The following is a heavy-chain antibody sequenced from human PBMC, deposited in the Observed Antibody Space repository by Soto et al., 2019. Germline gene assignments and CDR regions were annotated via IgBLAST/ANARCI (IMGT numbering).Heavy chain of an antibody. J-gene: IGHJ6*02. D-gene: IGHD1-1*01. CDR2: IYYSGST. V-gene: IGHV4-31*02. Sequence: QHPTKGLEWIGYIYYSGSTYYNPPLKSRVTISVDTSKNQFSLNLNSVTAADTAVYYCARRNQNYYSMDAWGQVTTVTVS. CDR3: ARRNQNYYSMDA.